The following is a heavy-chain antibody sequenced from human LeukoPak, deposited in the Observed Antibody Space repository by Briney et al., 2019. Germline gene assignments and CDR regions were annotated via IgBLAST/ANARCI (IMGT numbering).Heavy chain of an antibody. CDR1: GFTFSSYE. J-gene: IGHJ1*01. CDR2: ISSSGSTI. D-gene: IGHD4-17*01. V-gene: IGHV3-48*03. CDR3: ASQDYGDYRPAEYFQH. Sequence: GGSLRLSCAASGFTFSSYEMNWVRQAPGKGLEWVSYISSSGSTIYYADSVKGRFTISRDNAKNSLYLQMNSLRAEDTAVYYCASQDYGDYRPAEYFQHWGPGTLVTVSS.